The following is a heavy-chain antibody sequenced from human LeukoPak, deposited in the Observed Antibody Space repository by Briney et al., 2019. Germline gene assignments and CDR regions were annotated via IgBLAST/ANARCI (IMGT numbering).Heavy chain of an antibody. Sequence: SETLSLTCAVYGGSFSGYYWSWIRQPPGKGLEWIGEIDYTGSTHYNPSLKSRVTMSVDATENQFSLKLTFVTAADTAVYYCARVRGLWFGVRNDSWGQGTLVTVSS. CDR3: ARVRGLWFGVRNDS. CDR2: IDYTGST. J-gene: IGHJ4*02. V-gene: IGHV4-34*01. CDR1: GGSFSGYY. D-gene: IGHD3-10*01.